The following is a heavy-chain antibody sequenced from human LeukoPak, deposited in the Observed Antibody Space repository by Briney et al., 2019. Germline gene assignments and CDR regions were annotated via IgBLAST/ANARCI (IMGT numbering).Heavy chain of an antibody. CDR2: IKSDGST. J-gene: IGHJ1*01. Sequence: GGSLRLSCAASGFTFSSYWMHWVRQAPGKGLVWVSRIKSDGSTNYAGSVKGRFTISRDNAKNTVSLQMNSLRTEDTGVYYCARAPSEIGGYYPEYFRHWGQGTLVTVSS. V-gene: IGHV3-74*01. D-gene: IGHD3-22*01. CDR3: ARAPSEIGGYYPEYFRH. CDR1: GFTFSSYW.